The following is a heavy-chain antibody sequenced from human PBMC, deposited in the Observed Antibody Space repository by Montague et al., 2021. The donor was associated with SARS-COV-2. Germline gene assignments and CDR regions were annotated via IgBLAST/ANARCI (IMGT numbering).Heavy chain of an antibody. D-gene: IGHD5-12*01. V-gene: IGHV3-11*01. CDR1: GSIFSDYY. CDR2: ISGSGSKT. Sequence: CLRLSCAASGSIFSDYYMTLIRQAPGKGLEWVSHISGSGSKTYYAESVKGRFTISRDTANNSVYLQMKFLGAEDTAVYYCARDQGGYGTFGIWGQGTMVTVSS. J-gene: IGHJ3*02. CDR3: ARDQGGYGTFGI.